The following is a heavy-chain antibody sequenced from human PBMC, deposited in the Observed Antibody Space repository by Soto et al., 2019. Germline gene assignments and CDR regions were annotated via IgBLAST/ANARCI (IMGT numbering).Heavy chain of an antibody. Sequence: QVQLVESGGGVVQPGRSLRLSCAASGFTFSSYAMHWVRQAPGKGLEWVAVISYDGSNKYYADFVKGRFTISRDNSKNTLYLQMNSLRAEDTAVYYCARDEYYDSSGYYPYGMDVWGQGTTVTVSS. J-gene: IGHJ6*02. CDR2: ISYDGSNK. CDR3: ARDEYYDSSGYYPYGMDV. V-gene: IGHV3-30-3*01. D-gene: IGHD3-22*01. CDR1: GFTFSSYA.